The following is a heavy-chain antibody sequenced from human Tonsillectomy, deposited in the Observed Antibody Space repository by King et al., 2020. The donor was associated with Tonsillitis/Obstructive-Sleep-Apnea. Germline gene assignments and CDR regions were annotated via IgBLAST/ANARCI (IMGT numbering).Heavy chain of an antibody. V-gene: IGHV3-23*04. Sequence: QLVQSGGGLVQPGGSLRLSCAASGFTFSSHAMSWVRQAPGKGLKWVSAINYSGGSTYYADSVKGRFTISRDNSKNTLYLQMNSLRAEDTAVYYCACAYSDFLSGSGALDYWGQGTLVTVSS. CDR1: GFTFSSHA. D-gene: IGHD3-3*01. CDR2: INYSGGST. CDR3: ACAYSDFLSGSGALDY. J-gene: IGHJ4*02.